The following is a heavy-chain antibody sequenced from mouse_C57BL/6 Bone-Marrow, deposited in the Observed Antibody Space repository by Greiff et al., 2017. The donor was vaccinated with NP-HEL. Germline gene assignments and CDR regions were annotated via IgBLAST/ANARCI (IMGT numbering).Heavy chain of an antibody. CDR2: IDPSDSCT. D-gene: IGHD1-1*01. J-gene: IGHJ2*01. V-gene: IGHV1-69*01. CDR1: GYTFTSYW. Sequence: VQLQQPGAELVMPGASVKLSCKASGYTFTSYWMHWVKQRPGQGLEWIGAIDPSDSCTNYNQKFKGKSTLTVDKSSSTAYMQLSSLTSEDSAVYYCARDLWDYYGSSDYRGQGTTLTGSS. CDR3: ARDLWDYYGSSDY.